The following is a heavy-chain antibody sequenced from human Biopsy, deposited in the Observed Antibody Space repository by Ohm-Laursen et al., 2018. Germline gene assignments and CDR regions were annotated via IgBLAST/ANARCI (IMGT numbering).Heavy chain of an antibody. CDR3: AAGFRTGWYWFDS. D-gene: IGHD6-19*01. V-gene: IGHV1-24*01. Sequence: SSVKVSCNVSGYTLTELSMHWVRQSPGKGLEWMGGFAPEDGKTFYAQNFQGRVTMTEGASTDTAYMELSGLRSEDTAVYYCAAGFRTGWYWFDSWGQGTLVTVSS. J-gene: IGHJ5*01. CDR2: FAPEDGKT. CDR1: GYTLTELS.